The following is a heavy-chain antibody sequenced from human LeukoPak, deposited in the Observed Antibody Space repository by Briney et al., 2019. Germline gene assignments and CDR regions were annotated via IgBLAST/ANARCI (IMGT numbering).Heavy chain of an antibody. V-gene: IGHV3-53*01. CDR1: EFTVSNTY. Sequence: PGGSLRLSCVVSEFTVSNTYMSWVRQAPGKGLEWVSLIYSGGDTYYADSVKGRFTISRDNSKDTLYLQMNSLRAEDTAMYYCARDGYNYGFDYWGQGTLVTVSS. D-gene: IGHD5-18*01. J-gene: IGHJ4*02. CDR2: IYSGGDT. CDR3: ARDGYNYGFDY.